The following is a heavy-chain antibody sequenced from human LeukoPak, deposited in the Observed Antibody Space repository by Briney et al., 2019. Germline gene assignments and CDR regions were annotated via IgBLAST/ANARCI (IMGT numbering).Heavy chain of an antibody. CDR3: ARDLPRRAHEDY. CDR2: ISGGGKVT. Sequence: GGSLRLSCVASGFTFSDYDMSWIRQAPGRGPEWISHISGGGKVTYHVDSVKSRFTISRDNAKNSLYLQMNSLRAEDTAVYYCARDLPRRAHEDYWGQGTLVTVSS. V-gene: IGHV3-11*04. J-gene: IGHJ4*02. CDR1: GFTFSDYD.